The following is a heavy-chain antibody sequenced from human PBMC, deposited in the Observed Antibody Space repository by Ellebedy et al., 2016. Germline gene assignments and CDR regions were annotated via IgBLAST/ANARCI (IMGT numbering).Heavy chain of an antibody. V-gene: IGHV1-18*01. CDR3: AREDSSPRYYGMDV. CDR1: GHTFTSYG. J-gene: IGHJ6*02. CDR2: ISAYNGNT. D-gene: IGHD6-13*01. Sequence: ASVKVSXXASGHTFTSYGISWVRQAPGQGLEWMGWISAYNGNTNYAQKLQGRVTMTTDTSTSTAYMELRSLRSDDTAVYYCAREDSSPRYYGMDVWGQGTTVTVSS.